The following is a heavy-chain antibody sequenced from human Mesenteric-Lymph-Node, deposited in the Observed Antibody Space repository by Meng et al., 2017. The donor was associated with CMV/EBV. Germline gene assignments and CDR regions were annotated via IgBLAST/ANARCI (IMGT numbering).Heavy chain of an antibody. Sequence: SETLSLTCTVSGGSISSSSYYWSWIRQPPGKGLEWIGEINHSGSTNYNPSLKSRVTISVDTSKNQFSLKLSSVTAADTAVYYCGSSLDYWGQGTLVTVSS. CDR1: GGSISSSSYY. CDR2: INHSGST. CDR3: GSSLDY. D-gene: IGHD6-6*01. V-gene: IGHV4-39*07. J-gene: IGHJ4*02.